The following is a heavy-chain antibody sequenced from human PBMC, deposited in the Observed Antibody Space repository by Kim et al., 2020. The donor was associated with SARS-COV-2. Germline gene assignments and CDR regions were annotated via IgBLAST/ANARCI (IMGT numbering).Heavy chain of an antibody. D-gene: IGHD1-26*01. CDR2: IYYSGST. V-gene: IGHV4-61*01. CDR3: AREPRVWEGPSLKAGAFDI. CDR1: GGSVSSGSYY. J-gene: IGHJ3*02. Sequence: SETLSLTCTVSGGSVSSGSYYWSWIRQPPGKGLEWIGYIYYSGSTNYNPSLKSRVTISVDTSKNQFSLKLSSVTAADTAVYYCAREPRVWEGPSLKAGAFDIWGQGTMVTVSS.